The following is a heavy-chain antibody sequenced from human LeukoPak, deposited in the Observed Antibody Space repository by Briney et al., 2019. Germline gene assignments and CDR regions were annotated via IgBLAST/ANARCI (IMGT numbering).Heavy chain of an antibody. V-gene: IGHV3-33*08. Sequence: GGSLRLSCAASGFTFSSYSMNWVRQAPGKGLEWVAVIWYDGSNKYYADSVKGRFTISRDNSKNTLYLQMNSLRAEDTAVYYCARGVRYYDTFYYYYGMDVWGQGTTVTVSS. CDR1: GFTFSSYS. CDR3: ARGVRYYDTFYYYYGMDV. CDR2: IWYDGSNK. J-gene: IGHJ6*02. D-gene: IGHD3-22*01.